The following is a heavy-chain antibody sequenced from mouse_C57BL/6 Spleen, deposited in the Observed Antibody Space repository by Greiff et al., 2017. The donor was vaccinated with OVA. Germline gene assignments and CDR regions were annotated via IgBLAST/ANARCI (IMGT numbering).Heavy chain of an antibody. D-gene: IGHD1-1*01. CDR1: GYTFTSYW. CDR2: IDPNSGGT. Sequence: QQSCKASGYTFTSYWMHWVKQRPGRGLEWIGRIDPNSGGTKYNEKFKSKATLTVDKPSSTAYMQLSSLTSEDSAVYYCARSLITTVVAPLDYWGQGTTLTVSS. J-gene: IGHJ2*01. V-gene: IGHV1-72*01. CDR3: ARSLITTVVAPLDY.